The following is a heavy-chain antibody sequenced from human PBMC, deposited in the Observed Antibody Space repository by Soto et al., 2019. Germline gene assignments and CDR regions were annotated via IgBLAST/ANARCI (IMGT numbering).Heavy chain of an antibody. CDR1: GLIFSNYG. CDR3: ATDVAAGAVMGV. CDR2: ISSGGEYI. J-gene: IGHJ6*02. D-gene: IGHD6-13*01. V-gene: IGHV3-21*06. Sequence: EVQLVESGGGLVKPGGSLRLSCTASGLIFSNYGMNWVRQAAGKRPEWVSSISSGGEYIDYADSVKGRLTISRDNANNILYLQLISLGVQHTAVYYSATDVAAGAVMGVWGQGTTVTVSS.